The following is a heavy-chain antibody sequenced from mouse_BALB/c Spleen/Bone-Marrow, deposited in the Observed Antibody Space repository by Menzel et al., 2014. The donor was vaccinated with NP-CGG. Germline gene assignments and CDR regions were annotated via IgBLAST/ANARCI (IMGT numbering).Heavy chain of an antibody. V-gene: IGHV14-4*02. CDR3: NANWDY. J-gene: IGHJ2*01. D-gene: IGHD4-1*01. CDR2: IDPENGDT. Sequence: VQLKQSGAELVKPGASVKLSCTASGFNIKDYYMHWVKQRPEQGLEWIGWIDPENGDTEYAPKFQGKATMTADTSSSTAYLQLSSLTSEDTAVYYCNANWDYWGQGTTLTVSS. CDR1: GFNIKDYY.